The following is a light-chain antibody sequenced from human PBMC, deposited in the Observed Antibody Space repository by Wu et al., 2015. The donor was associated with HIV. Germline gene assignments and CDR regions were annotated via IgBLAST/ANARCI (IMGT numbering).Light chain of an antibody. V-gene: IGKV3-15*01. CDR1: QSVSST. CDR3: QQYNNWPGT. CDR2: DAS. J-gene: IGKJ4*01. Sequence: EIVMTQSPATLSVSPGERATLSCRASQSVSSTLAWYQQKPGQAPRLLIYDASTRATGIPARFSGSGSGTEFTLTISSLQSGDFAVYYCQQYNNWPGTFGGGTKVEIK.